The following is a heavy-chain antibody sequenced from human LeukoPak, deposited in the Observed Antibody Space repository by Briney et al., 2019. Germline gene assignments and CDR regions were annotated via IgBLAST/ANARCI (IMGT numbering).Heavy chain of an antibody. CDR3: ARELTLGGGYHIFDY. V-gene: IGHV4-34*01. CDR1: GGSFSGYY. D-gene: IGHD3-22*01. CDR2: INHSGST. J-gene: IGHJ4*02. Sequence: PSETLSLTCAVYGGSFSGYYWSWIRQPPGKGLEWIGEINHSGSTNYNPSLKSRVTISVDTSKNQFSLKLSSVTAADTAVYYCARELTLGGGYHIFDYWGQGTLVTVSS.